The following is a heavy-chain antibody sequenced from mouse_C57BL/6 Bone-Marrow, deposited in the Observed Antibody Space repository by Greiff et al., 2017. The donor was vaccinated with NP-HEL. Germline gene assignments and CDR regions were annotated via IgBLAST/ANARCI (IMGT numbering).Heavy chain of an antibody. CDR1: GYTFTDYY. J-gene: IGHJ4*01. V-gene: IGHV1-26*01. D-gene: IGHD4-1*01. CDR3: ARGPRNWAVYAMDY. CDR2: INPNNGGT. Sequence: VQLQQSGPELVKPGASVKISCKASGYTFTDYYMNWVKQSHGKSLEWIGDINPNNGGTSYNQKFKGKATLTVDKSSSTAYMELRSLTSEDSAVYYCARGPRNWAVYAMDYWGQGISVTVSS.